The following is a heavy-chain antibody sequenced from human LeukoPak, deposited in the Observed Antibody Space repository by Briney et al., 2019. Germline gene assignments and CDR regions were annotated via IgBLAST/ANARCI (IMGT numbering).Heavy chain of an antibody. CDR1: GGSISSSSYS. CDR3: ARHVLRFQSREVDY. CDR2: IYYSGST. J-gene: IGHJ4*02. V-gene: IGHV4-39*01. D-gene: IGHD3-3*01. Sequence: PSETLSLTCTVSGGSISSSSYSWGWIRQPPGKGLEWIGSIYYSGSTYYNPSLKSRVTISVDTSKNQFSLKLSSVTAADTAVYYCARHVLRFQSREVDYWGQGTLVTVSS.